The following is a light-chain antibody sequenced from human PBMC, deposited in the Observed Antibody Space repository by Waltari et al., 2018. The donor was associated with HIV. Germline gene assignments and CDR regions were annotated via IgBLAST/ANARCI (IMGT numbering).Light chain of an antibody. CDR2: DVS. CDR1: SSDVGGYNY. J-gene: IGLJ2*01. Sequence: QSALTQPASVSGSPGQSITISCTGTSSDVGGYNYVSWYQQHPGKAPKLMIYDVSKRPAGVSKRCSGSKAGNTASLTISGLQAEDEADYYCSSYTSSSTLVFGGGTKLTVL. CDR3: SSYTSSSTLV. V-gene: IGLV2-14*01.